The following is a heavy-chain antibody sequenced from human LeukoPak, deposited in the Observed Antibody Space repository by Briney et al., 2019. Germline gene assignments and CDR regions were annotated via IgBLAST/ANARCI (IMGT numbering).Heavy chain of an antibody. CDR3: ARERFTGSSWQLYYFDY. J-gene: IGHJ4*02. D-gene: IGHD6-13*01. Sequence: ASVKVSCKASGYTFTSYYIHWVRQAPGQGLEWMGIINPSDGSTTYAQRFQGRVTMTRDTSTGTVYMELSSLRSEDTAVYYCARERFTGSSWQLYYFDYWGQGTLVTVSS. CDR1: GYTFTSYY. CDR2: INPSDGST. V-gene: IGHV1-46*01.